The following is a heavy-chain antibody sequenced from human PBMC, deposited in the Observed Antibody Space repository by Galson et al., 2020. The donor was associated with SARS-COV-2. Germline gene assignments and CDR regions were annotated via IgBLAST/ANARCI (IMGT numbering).Heavy chain of an antibody. Sequence: GESLKISCRTSGYSFTNYWIGWVRQMPGKGLEWMGIIYPDDSYTIYSPSFQGQVTISAAKSISTAFLQWSSLEGSDTAIYYCGRHGASSGWYGGIDYWGQGTLVTVSS. CDR3: GRHGASSGWYGGIDY. V-gene: IGHV5-51*01. CDR1: GYSFTNYW. J-gene: IGHJ4*02. D-gene: IGHD6-19*01. CDR2: IYPDDSYT.